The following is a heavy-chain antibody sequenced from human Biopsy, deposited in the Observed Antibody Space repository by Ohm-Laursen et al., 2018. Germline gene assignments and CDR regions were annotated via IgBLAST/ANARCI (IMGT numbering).Heavy chain of an antibody. J-gene: IGHJ6*02. Sequence: SVKASCKASGGAFTNYAINWVRQAPGHGLEGMGGIITVSETAGYAERFQGRVTITADVTTTTAYMDLSGLRSEDTAVYYCVAYPSSGFFENNDDFAMDVWGQGTTVIVSS. V-gene: IGHV1-69*13. CDR3: VAYPSSGFFENNDDFAMDV. CDR2: IITVSETA. D-gene: IGHD6-19*01. CDR1: GGAFTNYA.